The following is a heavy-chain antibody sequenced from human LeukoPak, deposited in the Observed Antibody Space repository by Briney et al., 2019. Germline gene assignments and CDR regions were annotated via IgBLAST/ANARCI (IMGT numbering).Heavy chain of an antibody. V-gene: IGHV1-8*01. CDR2: MSPNSGDT. J-gene: IGHJ4*02. D-gene: IGHD7-27*01. CDR3: ARGPPTWGYDY. CDR1: GYTCTSYD. Sequence: ASVKVSCKASGYTCTSYDFNWVRQATGQRPEWMGWMSPNSGDTGYAQKFQDRVTMTRNTSISTAYMELSSLRSDDTAVYYCARGPPTWGYDYWGPGTLVTVSS.